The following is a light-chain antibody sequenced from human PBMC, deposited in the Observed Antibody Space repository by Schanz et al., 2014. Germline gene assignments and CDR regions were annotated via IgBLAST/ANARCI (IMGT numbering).Light chain of an antibody. J-gene: IGLJ3*02. CDR3: HSYDSLSGAV. CDR1: SSNIGANYD. CDR2: GDT. Sequence: QSVLTQPPSVSGAPGQTVTISCTGSSSNIGANYDVHWYQQLPGTAPKLLIHGDTNRPSGVPDRFSGSKSGTSASLAITGLQAADEADYYCHSYDSLSGAVFGGGTKLTVL. V-gene: IGLV1-40*01.